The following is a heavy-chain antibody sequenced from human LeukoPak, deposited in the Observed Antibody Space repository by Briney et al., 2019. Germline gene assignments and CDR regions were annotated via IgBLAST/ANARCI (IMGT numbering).Heavy chain of an antibody. CDR2: IYPGDSDT. D-gene: IGHD5-24*01. V-gene: IGHV5-51*01. Sequence: GESLKISCKGSGYSFTSYWIGWVRQMPGKGLEWMGIIYPGDSDTRYSPSFQGQVTISADKSISTAYLQWSSLKASDTAMYYCARWRDRYNFTRSRTYCYMDVWGKGTTVTVSS. CDR1: GYSFTSYW. CDR3: ARWRDRYNFTRSRTYCYMDV. J-gene: IGHJ6*03.